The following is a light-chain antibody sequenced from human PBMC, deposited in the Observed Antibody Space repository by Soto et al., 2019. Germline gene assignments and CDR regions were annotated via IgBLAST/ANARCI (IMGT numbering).Light chain of an antibody. CDR3: AAWDVSLVV. V-gene: IGLV1-44*01. J-gene: IGLJ2*01. CDR1: SSNIATNT. CDR2: SDN. Sequence: QSALTQPPSASGTPGQRVTISCSGSSSNIATNTVIWYQQLPGAAPKLLIYSDNQRPSGVPDRFSGSKSGTSASLAISGLQSEDEADYFCAAWDVSLVVFGGGTQLTVL.